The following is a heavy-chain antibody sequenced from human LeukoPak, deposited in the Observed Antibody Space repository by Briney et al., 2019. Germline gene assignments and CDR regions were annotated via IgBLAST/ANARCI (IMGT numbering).Heavy chain of an antibody. J-gene: IGHJ2*01. CDR3: ARPTTYSYWYFDL. V-gene: IGHV3-20*04. CDR1: GFTFDDYG. CDR2: INWNGGST. D-gene: IGHD2-15*01. Sequence: GGSLRLSSAASGFTFDDYGMSWVRQAPGKGLEWVSGINWNGGSTGYADSVKGRFTISRDNAKNSLYLQMNSLRAEDTALYYCARPTTYSYWYFDLWGRGTLVTVSS.